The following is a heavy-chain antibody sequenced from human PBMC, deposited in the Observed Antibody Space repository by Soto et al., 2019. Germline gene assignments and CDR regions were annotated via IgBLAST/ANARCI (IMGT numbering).Heavy chain of an antibody. CDR2: IYYSGST. CDR1: GGSISSGGYY. Sequence: TLCLTCTVSGGSISSGGYYWSWIRQRPGKGLEWIGYIYYSGSTYYNPSLKSRVTISVDTSKNQFSLKLSSVTAADTAVYYCARGVVLLPAYYYGMDVWGQGTTVTVSS. J-gene: IGHJ6*02. V-gene: IGHV4-31*03. D-gene: IGHD2-15*01. CDR3: ARGVVLLPAYYYGMDV.